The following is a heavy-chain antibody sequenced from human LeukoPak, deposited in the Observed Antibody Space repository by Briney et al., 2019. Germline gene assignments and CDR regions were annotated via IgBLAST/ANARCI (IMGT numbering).Heavy chain of an antibody. D-gene: IGHD2-15*01. CDR1: GGSISNYY. V-gene: IGHV4-39*07. CDR3: ARGYCSGGSCYSYYYYNYMDV. CDR2: IYYSGST. Sequence: SETLSLTCTVSGGSISNYYWGWIRQPPEEGLEWIGSIYYSGSTNYNPSLKSRVTISVDTSKNQFSLKLSSVTAADTAVYYCARGYCSGGSCYSYYYYNYMDVWGKGTTVTVSS. J-gene: IGHJ6*03.